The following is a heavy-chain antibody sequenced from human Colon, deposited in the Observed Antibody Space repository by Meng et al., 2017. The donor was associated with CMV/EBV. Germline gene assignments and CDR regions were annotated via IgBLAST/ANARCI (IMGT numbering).Heavy chain of an antibody. J-gene: IGHJ4*02. Sequence: VQLGESGVGLVQTGGSLRLSCAASGFTFSNYDMHWVRQGPGKALVWVSRIQNDGSSTTYAESVKGRFTISRDNAKNTLYLQMNSLRAEDTAVYYCTRDFWGSLEYWGQGALVTVSS. CDR3: TRDFWGSLEY. CDR1: GFTFSNYD. V-gene: IGHV3-74*01. CDR2: IQNDGSST. D-gene: IGHD3-16*01.